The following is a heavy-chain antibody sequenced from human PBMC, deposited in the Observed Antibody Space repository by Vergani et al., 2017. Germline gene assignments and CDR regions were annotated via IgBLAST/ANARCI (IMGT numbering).Heavy chain of an antibody. D-gene: IGHD5-12*01. CDR3: ARDRYSSLLGMVEYGDY. J-gene: IGHJ4*02. Sequence: EVQLLESGGGLVQPGGSLRLSCAASGFTFSSYAMSWVRQAPGKGLEWVSAISGSGGSTYYADSVKGRFTISRDNSKNTLYLQMNSLRAGDTAVYYCARDRYSSLLGMVEYGDYWGQGTLVTVSS. CDR1: GFTFSSYA. V-gene: IGHV3-23*01. CDR2: ISGSGGST.